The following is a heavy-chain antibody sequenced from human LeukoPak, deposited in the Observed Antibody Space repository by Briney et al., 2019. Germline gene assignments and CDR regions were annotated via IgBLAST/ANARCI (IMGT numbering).Heavy chain of an antibody. CDR3: ARLAYCGGDCYPGSLGAFDI. CDR1: GYTFNGYY. D-gene: IGHD2-21*02. Sequence: ASVKVSCKASGYTFNGYYMHWVRQAPRQGLEWMGWINPNSGGTNYAQKFQGRVTMTRDTSISTAYMELNRLRSDDTAVYYCARLAYCGGDCYPGSLGAFDIWGQGTLVTVSS. J-gene: IGHJ4*02. V-gene: IGHV1-2*02. CDR2: INPNSGGT.